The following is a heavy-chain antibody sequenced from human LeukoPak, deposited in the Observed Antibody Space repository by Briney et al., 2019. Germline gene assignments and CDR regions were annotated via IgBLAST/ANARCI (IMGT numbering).Heavy chain of an antibody. V-gene: IGHV3-11*03. CDR3: VRSRGTGPGAHFDV. J-gene: IGHJ4*02. CDR2: ISSSGSYT. Sequence: PGGSLRLSCAASGFRFSDEYMSWIRQAPGQGLEWISYISSSGSYTNYADSVRGRFTISRDNAKNSLFLQMNSLRGEDTAVYFCVRSRGTGPGAHFDVWGQGALVSVSS. D-gene: IGHD3/OR15-3a*01. CDR1: GFRFSDEY.